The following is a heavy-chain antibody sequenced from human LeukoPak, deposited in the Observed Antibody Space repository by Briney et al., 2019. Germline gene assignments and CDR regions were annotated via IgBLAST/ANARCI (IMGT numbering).Heavy chain of an antibody. CDR1: GFTFDDYG. CDR2: ISGSGGST. Sequence: GGSLRLSCAASGFTFDDYGMSWVRQAPGKGLEWVSAISGSGGSTYYADSVKGRFTISRDNSKNTLYLQMNSLRAEDTAVYYCAKARDYYYYYYMDVWGKGTTVTVSS. J-gene: IGHJ6*03. CDR3: AKARDYYYYYYMDV. V-gene: IGHV3-23*01.